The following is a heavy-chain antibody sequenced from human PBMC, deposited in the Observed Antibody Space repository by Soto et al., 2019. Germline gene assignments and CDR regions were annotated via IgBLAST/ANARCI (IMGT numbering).Heavy chain of an antibody. CDR1: GDTFSRNT. CDR2: IIPLFDIA. V-gene: IGHV1-69*08. CDR3: ATEDGVRDIALIPAAFDAMDV. Sequence: QVQLVQSGAEVKKPGSSVKVSCKASGDTFSRNTITWVRQAPGQGLEWMGRIIPLFDIATYAQKFQGRVTITADKSTSTAYMELSSLRSEDTAVYYCATEDGVRDIALIPAAFDAMDVWGQGTTVTVSS. D-gene: IGHD2-2*01. J-gene: IGHJ6*02.